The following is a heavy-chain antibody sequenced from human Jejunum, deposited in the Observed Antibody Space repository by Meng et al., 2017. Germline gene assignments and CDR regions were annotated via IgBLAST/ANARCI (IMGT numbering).Heavy chain of an antibody. CDR1: GGSXSSSDW. CDR2: IHXSGST. CDR3: AREWSGSFRHFDY. Sequence: KPPXXLSXXCGASGGSXSSSDWWSWVRQPPGKGLEWIGEIHXSGSTNYNPSLKSRVTISVDKSKNQFSLKLSSVTAADTAVYYCAREWSGSFRHFDYWGQGTLVTVSS. D-gene: IGHD3-16*02. V-gene: IGHV4-4*03. J-gene: IGHJ4*02.